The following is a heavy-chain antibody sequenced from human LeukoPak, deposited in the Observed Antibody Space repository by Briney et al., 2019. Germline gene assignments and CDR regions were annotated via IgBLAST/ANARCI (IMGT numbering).Heavy chain of an antibody. Sequence: SETLSLTCTVSGGSISSYYWSWIRQPAGKGLEWIGRVYTSGSTNYNPSLKSRVTMSVDTSKNQFSLKLSSVTAADTAVYYCAKTTGIQPGIAAAVGWFDPWGQGTLVTVSS. V-gene: IGHV4-4*07. CDR2: VYTSGST. J-gene: IGHJ5*02. D-gene: IGHD6-13*01. CDR3: AKTTGIQPGIAAAVGWFDP. CDR1: GGSISSYY.